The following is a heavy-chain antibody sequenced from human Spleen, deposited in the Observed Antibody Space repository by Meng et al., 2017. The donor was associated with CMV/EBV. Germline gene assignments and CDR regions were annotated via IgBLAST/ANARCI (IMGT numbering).Heavy chain of an antibody. CDR1: GYTFTDYY. V-gene: IGHV1-2*02. J-gene: IGHJ6*02. CDR3: ARDRDLPFWSCYLYALDV. D-gene: IGHD3-3*01. CDR2: INPNSGGT. Sequence: DSVKVSRKTSGYTFTDYYMHWVRQAPGQGLEWMGWINPNSGGTNYAQKFQGRVTMTMDTSSNTAYMDLSRLRSDDTAVYYCARDRDLPFWSCYLYALDVWGQGTTVTVSS.